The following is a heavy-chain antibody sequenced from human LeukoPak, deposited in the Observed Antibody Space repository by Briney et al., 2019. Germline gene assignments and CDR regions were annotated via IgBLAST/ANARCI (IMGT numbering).Heavy chain of an antibody. CDR1: GYSFTTYC. V-gene: IGHV5-51*01. Sequence: PGESLEISCRGSGYSFTTYCIGWVRQMPGKGLEWMGIIYPGDSDTRYSPSFQGQVTMSADKSINTAYLQWSSLKASDTAMYYCARRQGCSSTSCPPDSWGQGTLVSVSS. CDR2: IYPGDSDT. J-gene: IGHJ4*02. D-gene: IGHD2-2*01. CDR3: ARRQGCSSTSCPPDS.